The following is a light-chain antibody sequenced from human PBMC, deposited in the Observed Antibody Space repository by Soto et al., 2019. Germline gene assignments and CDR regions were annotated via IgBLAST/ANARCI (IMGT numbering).Light chain of an antibody. V-gene: IGKV3-15*01. Sequence: EIVMTQSPATLSVSPGERATLSCRASQSVSSNLAWYQQRPGQAPRLLIYGASTRATGIPAWFSGSGSGTEFTLTISSLQSEDFAVYYCQQYNNWQNTFGQGTKLEIK. CDR2: GAS. CDR1: QSVSSN. J-gene: IGKJ2*01. CDR3: QQYNNWQNT.